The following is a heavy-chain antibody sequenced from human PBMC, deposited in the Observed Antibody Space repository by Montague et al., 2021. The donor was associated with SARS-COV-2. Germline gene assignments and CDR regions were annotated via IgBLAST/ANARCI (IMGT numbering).Heavy chain of an antibody. J-gene: IGHJ4*02. CDR3: ARGAPDSSSWTGYFFDY. V-gene: IGHV3-33*01. D-gene: IGHD6-13*01. CDR1: GFTFSSYG. CDR2: IWYDGSNK. Sequence: SLRLSCAASGFTFSSYGMHWVRRAPGKGLEWVAVIWYDGSNKYYADSVKGRFTISRDNSKNTLYLQMNSLRAEDTAVYYCARGAPDSSSWTGYFFDYWGQGTLVTVSS.